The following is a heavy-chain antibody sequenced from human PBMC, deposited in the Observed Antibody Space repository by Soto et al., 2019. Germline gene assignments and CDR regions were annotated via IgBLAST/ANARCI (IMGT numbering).Heavy chain of an antibody. D-gene: IGHD4-17*01. J-gene: IGHJ4*02. V-gene: IGHV4-59*08. CDR3: ARHETLHGDYDH. CDR1: GGSISSYY. CDR2: SYYTGST. Sequence: ETLSLTCTVSGGSISSYYWSWIRQPPGKGLEWIGYSYYTGSTNYNPSLKSRVTISVDTSENQFSLKLGSVTAADTAAYYCARHETLHGDYDHWGQGPLVTVSS.